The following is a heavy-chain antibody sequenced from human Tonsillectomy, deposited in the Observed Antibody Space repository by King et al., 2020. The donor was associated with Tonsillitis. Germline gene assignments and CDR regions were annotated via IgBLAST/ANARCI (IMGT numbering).Heavy chain of an antibody. D-gene: IGHD6-13*01. V-gene: IGHV3-30*02. J-gene: IGHJ1*01. CDR3: VAPPYRSCWEYFQH. CDR1: GFTFSSYG. CDR2: IRYDGSNK. Sequence: QLVQSGGGVVQPGGSLRLSCAASGFTFSSYGMHWVRQAPGKGLEWVAFIRYDGSNKYYTDSVKGRFTISRDNSKNTLYLQMNSLRAEDTAVYYCVAPPYRSCWEYFQHWGQGTLVTVSS.